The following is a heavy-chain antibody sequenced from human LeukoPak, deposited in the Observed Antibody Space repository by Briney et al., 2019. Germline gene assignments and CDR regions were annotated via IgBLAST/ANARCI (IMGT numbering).Heavy chain of an antibody. CDR2: ISYDGSNK. V-gene: IGHV3-30*04. D-gene: IGHD6-13*01. CDR1: GFTFSSYA. CDR3: ARGSSSWYEDY. Sequence: PGGSLRLSCAASGFTFSSYAMHWVRQAPGKGLEWVAVISYDGSNKCYADSVKGRFTISRDNSKNTLYLQMNSLRAEDTAVYYCARGSSSWYEDYWGQGTLVTVSS. J-gene: IGHJ4*02.